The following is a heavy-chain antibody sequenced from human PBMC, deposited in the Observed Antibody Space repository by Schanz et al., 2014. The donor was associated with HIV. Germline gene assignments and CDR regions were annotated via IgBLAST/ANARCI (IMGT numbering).Heavy chain of an antibody. D-gene: IGHD6-6*01. CDR1: GGTFINYA. J-gene: IGHJ6*02. CDR2: IIPLFGTS. CDR3: ARAEGYSTSSAWGEDYNYYGMDV. Sequence: QVQLVQSGAEVKKPGSSVKVFCRASGGTFINYAFSWVRQAPGQGLEWMGGIIPLFGTSNYAQKFQGRVTINVDESTSTAYMELSSLRSDDTAVYYCARAEGYSTSSAWGEDYNYYGMDVWGQGTTVTVSS. V-gene: IGHV1-69*01.